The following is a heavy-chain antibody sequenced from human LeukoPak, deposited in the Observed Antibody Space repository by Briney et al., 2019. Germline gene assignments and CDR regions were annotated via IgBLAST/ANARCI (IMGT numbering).Heavy chain of an antibody. Sequence: PGGSLRLSCAASGFTFSTYNMNWVRHAPGKGLEWISSITISSSYIYYADSVKGRFTISRNNAKNSLYLQMNSLRVEDRAVYYCARKSSAVAGPFDYWGQGTLVTVSS. D-gene: IGHD6-19*01. J-gene: IGHJ4*02. CDR1: GFTFSTYN. CDR3: ARKSSAVAGPFDY. CDR2: ITISSSYI. V-gene: IGHV3-21*01.